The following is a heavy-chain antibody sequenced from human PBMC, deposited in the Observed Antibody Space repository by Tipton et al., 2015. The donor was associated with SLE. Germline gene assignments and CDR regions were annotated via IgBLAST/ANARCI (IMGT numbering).Heavy chain of an antibody. J-gene: IGHJ4*02. V-gene: IGHV4-4*02. CDR3: AKDTGWQQLVRFDY. CDR1: GGSISSSNW. Sequence: TLSLTCAVSGGSISSSNWWSWVRQPPGKGLEWIGEIYHSGSTNYNPSLKSRVTISVDTSKSQFSLKLNSVTAADTAVYYCAKDTGWQQLVRFDYWGQGTLVTVSS. CDR2: IYHSGST. D-gene: IGHD6-13*01.